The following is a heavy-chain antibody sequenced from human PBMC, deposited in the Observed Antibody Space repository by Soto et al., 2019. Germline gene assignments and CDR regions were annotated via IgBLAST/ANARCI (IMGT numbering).Heavy chain of an antibody. D-gene: IGHD3-3*01. CDR1: GGSFSGYY. V-gene: IGHV4-34*01. Sequence: SSETLSLTCAVYGGSFSGYYWSWIRQPPGKGLEWIGEINHSGSTNYNPSLKSRVTISVDTSKNQFSLKLSSVTAADTAVYYCARINSAYDFWSGYYRDYYYGMDVWGQGTTVTVSS. CDR3: ARINSAYDFWSGYYRDYYYGMDV. J-gene: IGHJ6*02. CDR2: INHSGST.